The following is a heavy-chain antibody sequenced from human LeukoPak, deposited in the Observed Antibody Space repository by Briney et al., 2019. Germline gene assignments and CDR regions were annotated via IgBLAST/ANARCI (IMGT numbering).Heavy chain of an antibody. CDR3: ARADYCSSTSCYTRGRNWFDP. CDR2: MNPNSGNT. D-gene: IGHD2-2*02. CDR1: GYTFTSYD. Sequence: ASVKVSCKASGYTFTSYDINWVRQATGQGLEWMGWMNPNSGNTGYAQKFQGRVTITRNTSISTAYMELSSLRSEDTAVYYCARADYCSSTSCYTRGRNWFDPWGQGTLVTVSS. V-gene: IGHV1-8*03. J-gene: IGHJ5*02.